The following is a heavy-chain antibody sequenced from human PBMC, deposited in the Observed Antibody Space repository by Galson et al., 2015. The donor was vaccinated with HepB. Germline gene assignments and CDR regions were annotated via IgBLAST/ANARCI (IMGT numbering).Heavy chain of an antibody. D-gene: IGHD2-2*01. J-gene: IGHJ6*02. Sequence: CAISGDSVSNNNAAWNWIRKSPSRGLEWLGRTYYRARWYNDYAESLRSRISTNPDTSKNQFSLQLKSATPEDTAVYYCARVFGTIYYYGLDVWGQGTTVTVSS. CDR2: TYYRARWYN. V-gene: IGHV6-1*01. CDR1: GDSVSNNNAA. CDR3: ARVFGTIYYYGLDV.